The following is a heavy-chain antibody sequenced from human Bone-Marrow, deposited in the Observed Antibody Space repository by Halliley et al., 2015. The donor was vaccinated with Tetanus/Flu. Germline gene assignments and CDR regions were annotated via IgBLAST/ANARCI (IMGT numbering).Heavy chain of an antibody. J-gene: IGHJ4*02. D-gene: IGHD4-17*01. V-gene: IGHV4-59*01. CDR2: IYYSGNT. CDR3: ARVDTVTSFDS. Sequence: GLGWIGYIYYSGNTNYNPPLKSRVTISLDPSKKQFSLKLSSVTAADTAVYFCARVDTVTSFDSWGQGTLVTVSS.